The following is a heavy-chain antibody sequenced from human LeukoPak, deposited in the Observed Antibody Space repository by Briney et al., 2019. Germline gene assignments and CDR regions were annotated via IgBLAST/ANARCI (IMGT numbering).Heavy chain of an antibody. CDR3: AKDNSPILRYFDWLSQPPNYYYYMDV. Sequence: PGGSLRLSCAASGFTVSSNYMSWVRQAPGKGLEWVSVIYSGGSTYYADSVKGRFTISRDNSKNTLYLQMNSLRAEDTAVYYCAKDNSPILRYFDWLSQPPNYYYYMDVWGKGTTVTISS. CDR2: IYSGGST. J-gene: IGHJ6*03. D-gene: IGHD3-9*01. CDR1: GFTVSSNY. V-gene: IGHV3-53*05.